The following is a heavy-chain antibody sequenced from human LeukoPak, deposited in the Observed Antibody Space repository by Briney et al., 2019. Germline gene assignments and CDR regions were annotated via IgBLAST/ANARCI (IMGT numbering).Heavy chain of an antibody. CDR3: GRERSGSSPNAFDT. D-gene: IGHD1-26*01. V-gene: IGHV1-18*01. CDR2: ISAYNGNT. J-gene: IGHJ3*02. Sequence: ASVKVSCKASGYTFTSYGISWVRQAPGQGLEWMGWISAYNGNTNYAQKLQGRVTMTTDTSTSTAYMELRSLRSDDTAVYYWGRERSGSSPNAFDTWAQGQMVTASS. CDR1: GYTFTSYG.